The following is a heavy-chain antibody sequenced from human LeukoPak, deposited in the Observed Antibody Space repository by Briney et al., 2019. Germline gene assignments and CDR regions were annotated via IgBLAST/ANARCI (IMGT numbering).Heavy chain of an antibody. V-gene: IGHV1-2*02. CDR3: ERDRELEFDY. J-gene: IGHJ4*02. CDR1: GYIFTGYY. Sequence: ASVKVSYKASGYIFTGYYIHWVRQAPGQGLEWMGWINPDSGGTYYAQKFQGRVTMTRDTSISTAYMELSRLRSDDTAFYYCERDRELEFDYWGQGTLATVSS. D-gene: IGHD1-26*01. CDR2: INPDSGGT.